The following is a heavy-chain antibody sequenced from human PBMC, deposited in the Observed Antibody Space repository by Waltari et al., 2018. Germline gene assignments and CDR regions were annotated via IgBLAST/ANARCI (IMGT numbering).Heavy chain of an antibody. J-gene: IGHJ6*02. D-gene: IGHD3-10*01. Sequence: QVQLVQSGAEVKKPGASVKVSCKASGYTFTGYYMHWVRQAPGQGLEWMGWINPNSGGTNYAQKFQGRVTMTRDTSISTAYMELSRLRSDDTAVYYCARDPTYYYGSGSYYNGAYYYYGMDVWGQGTTVTVSS. CDR3: ARDPTYYYGSGSYYNGAYYYYGMDV. CDR2: INPNSGGT. V-gene: IGHV1-2*02. CDR1: GYTFTGYY.